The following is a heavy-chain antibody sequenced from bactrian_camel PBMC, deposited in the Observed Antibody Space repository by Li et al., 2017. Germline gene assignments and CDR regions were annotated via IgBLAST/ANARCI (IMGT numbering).Heavy chain of an antibody. J-gene: IGHJ6*01. D-gene: IGHD1*01. V-gene: IGHV3S45*01. CDR3: AAVVEGDCLPMAWIPTGT. CDR1: RDIAARLC. Sequence: HVQLVESGGGSVQAGGSLTLSCTDSRDIAARLCMGWFRQAPGKEREGVANVYTGGGRTAYARSVQGRFTLFQDNAKNTVSLQMNNLTPEDTGMYSCAAVVEGDCLPMAWIPTGTWEQGTQVTVS. CDR2: VYTGGGRT.